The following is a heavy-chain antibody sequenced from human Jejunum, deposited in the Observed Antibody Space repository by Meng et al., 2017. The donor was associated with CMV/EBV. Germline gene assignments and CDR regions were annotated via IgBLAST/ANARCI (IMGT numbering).Heavy chain of an antibody. Sequence: SGFSLSSYGRNWVRQAPGKGLEWVSSISSSSRYIFYADSVKGRFTISRDNAKNSLYLQMNGLRAEDTAVYYCARGRASGYYYILDYWGQGTLVTVSS. CDR2: ISSSSRYI. CDR3: ARGRASGYYYILDY. D-gene: IGHD3-22*01. V-gene: IGHV3-21*01. CDR1: GFSLSSYG. J-gene: IGHJ4*02.